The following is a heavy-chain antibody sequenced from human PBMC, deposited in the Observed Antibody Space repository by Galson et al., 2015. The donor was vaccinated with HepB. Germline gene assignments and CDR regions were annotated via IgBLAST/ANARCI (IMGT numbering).Heavy chain of an antibody. V-gene: IGHV1-69*13. CDR2: IIPIFGTA. D-gene: IGHD5-18*01. CDR1: GGTFSSYA. Sequence: SVKVSCKASGGTFSSYAISWVRQAPGQGLEWMGGIIPIFGTANYAQKFQGRVTITADESTSTAYMELSSLRSEDTAVYYCARDWGEGYSYGYYFYYCGTDVWGQGTTVPVSS. J-gene: IGHJ6*02. CDR3: ARDWGEGYSYGYYFYYCGTDV.